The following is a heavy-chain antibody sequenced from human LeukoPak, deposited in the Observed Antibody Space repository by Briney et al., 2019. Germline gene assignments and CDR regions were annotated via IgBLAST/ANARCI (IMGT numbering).Heavy chain of an antibody. Sequence: SETLSLTCTVSGGSISSYYWSWIRQPPGKGLEWIGYIYYSGSTNYNPSLKSRVTISVDTSKNQFSLKLSSVTAADTAVYYCARATDILTGYRFGPWGQGTLVTVSS. V-gene: IGHV4-59*01. D-gene: IGHD3-9*01. J-gene: IGHJ5*02. CDR2: IYYSGST. CDR1: GGSISSYY. CDR3: ARATDILTGYRFGP.